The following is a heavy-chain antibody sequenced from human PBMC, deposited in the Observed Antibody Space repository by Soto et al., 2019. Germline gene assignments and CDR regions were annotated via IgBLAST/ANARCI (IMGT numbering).Heavy chain of an antibody. CDR1: GFTFSSYS. CDR3: ARESGGSSDDAFDI. Sequence: GGSLRLSCAASGFTFSSYSMNWVRQAPGKGLEWVSSISSSSSYIYYADSVKGRFTISRDNAKNSLYLQMNSLRAEDTAVYYCARESGGSSDDAFDIWGQGTMFIVSS. V-gene: IGHV3-21*01. J-gene: IGHJ3*02. CDR2: ISSSSSYI. D-gene: IGHD2-15*01.